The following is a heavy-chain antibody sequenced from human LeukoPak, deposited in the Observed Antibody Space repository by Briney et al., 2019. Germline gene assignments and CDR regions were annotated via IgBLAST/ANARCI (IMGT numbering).Heavy chain of an antibody. CDR2: INWNGGST. J-gene: IGHJ3*02. Sequence: GGSLRLSCAASGFTFDDYGMSWVRQAPGKGLEWVSGINWNGGSTGYADSVKGRFTISRDNAKNSLYLQMNSLRAEDTAVYYCAKDLERSGYPDAFDIWGQRTMVTVSS. CDR3: AKDLERSGYPDAFDI. V-gene: IGHV3-20*04. CDR1: GFTFDDYG. D-gene: IGHD3-22*01.